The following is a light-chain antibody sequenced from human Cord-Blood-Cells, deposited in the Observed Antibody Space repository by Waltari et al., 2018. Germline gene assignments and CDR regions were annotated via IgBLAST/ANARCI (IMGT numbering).Light chain of an antibody. Sequence: QSALTQPPSASGSPGQSVTISCTGTSSDVGGYNYVSWYQQHPGKAPKIMIYEVSRRPSEYPDRVSGSNSGNTASLTVSGLQAEDEADYYCSSDAGSNNLVFGGGTKLTVL. J-gene: IGLJ3*02. V-gene: IGLV2-8*01. CDR1: SSDVGGYNY. CDR3: SSDAGSNNLV. CDR2: EVS.